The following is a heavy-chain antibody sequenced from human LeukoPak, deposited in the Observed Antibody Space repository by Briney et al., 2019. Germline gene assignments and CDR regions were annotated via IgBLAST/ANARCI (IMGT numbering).Heavy chain of an antibody. CDR1: GFIFSNYW. J-gene: IGHJ6*03. V-gene: IGHV3-7*01. CDR2: IKQDGSEK. Sequence: GGSLRLSCAASGFIFSNYWMSWVRQAPGKGLEWVANIKQDGSEKFYVDSVKGRFTISRDNAENSLYLQMNSLRAEDTAVYNCARVPLNYYYYMDVWGKGTTVTVSS. CDR3: ARVPLNYYYYMDV.